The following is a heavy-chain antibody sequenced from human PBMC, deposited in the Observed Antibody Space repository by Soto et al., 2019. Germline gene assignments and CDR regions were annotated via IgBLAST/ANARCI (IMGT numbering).Heavy chain of an antibody. CDR1: GGSFSGYY. CDR2: INHSGST. Sequence: QVQLQQWGAGLLKPSETLSLTCAVYGGSFSGYYWSWIRQPPGKGLEWIGEINHSGSTNYNPSLKSRVTISVDTSKNQFSLKLSSVTAADTAVYYCARVRARSTVDGWFDPWGQGTLVTVSS. V-gene: IGHV4-34*01. D-gene: IGHD4-17*01. J-gene: IGHJ5*02. CDR3: ARVRARSTVDGWFDP.